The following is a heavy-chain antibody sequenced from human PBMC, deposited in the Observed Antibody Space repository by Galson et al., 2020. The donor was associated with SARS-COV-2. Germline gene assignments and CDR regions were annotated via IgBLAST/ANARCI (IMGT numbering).Heavy chain of an antibody. CDR1: GGSFSGYY. Sequence: SETLSLTCAVYGGSFSGYYWSWIRQPPGKGLEWIGEINHSGSTNYNPSLKSRVTISVDTSKNQFSLKLSSVTAADTAVYYCASFPKTVLRYFDRHRERVPRHNWFDPWGQGTLVTVSS. J-gene: IGHJ5*02. D-gene: IGHD3-9*01. V-gene: IGHV4-34*01. CDR3: ASFPKTVLRYFDRHRERVPRHNWFDP. CDR2: INHSGST.